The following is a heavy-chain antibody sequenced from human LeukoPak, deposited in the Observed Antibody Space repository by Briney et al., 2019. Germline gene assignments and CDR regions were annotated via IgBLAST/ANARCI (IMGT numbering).Heavy chain of an antibody. CDR1: GYSFTSYS. D-gene: IGHD2-15*01. V-gene: IGHV1-46*01. CDR3: ARDSVRRVVVAATRGELDY. J-gene: IGHJ4*02. Sequence: GAPVKVSCKAPGYSFTSYSMHWVRQAPGQGLEWMGIINPSGVTTYAQKFQGRVTMTRDTSTSTVYMELSSLRSEDTAVYYCARDSVRRVVVAATRGELDYWGQGTLVTVSS. CDR2: INPSGVT.